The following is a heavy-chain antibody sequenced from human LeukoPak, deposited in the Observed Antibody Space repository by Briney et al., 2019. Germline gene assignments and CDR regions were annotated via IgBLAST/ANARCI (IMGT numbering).Heavy chain of an antibody. CDR3: VRGHGAFDI. J-gene: IGHJ3*02. Sequence: GGSLRLACAASGFTFSSYNMNWVRQAPGKGLEWVANIKQDGGDEYYVDSVKGRFTISRDNAKNSLFLQMNSLRAEDTAVYYCVRGHGAFDIWGQGTMVSVSS. CDR1: GFTFSSYN. CDR2: IKQDGGDE. V-gene: IGHV3-7*04.